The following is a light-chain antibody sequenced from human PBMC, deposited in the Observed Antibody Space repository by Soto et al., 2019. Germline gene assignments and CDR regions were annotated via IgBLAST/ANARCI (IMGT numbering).Light chain of an antibody. CDR1: QSVLYSSNNKNY. Sequence: DIVMTQSPDSLAVSLGGRATINCKSSQSVLYSSNNKNYLAWYQQKPGQPPKLLIYWASTRESGVPDRCSGSGSGTDFTLTISSVQAEDVAVYYCHQYYSHTDTVGQGTKLEIK. CDR3: HQYYSHTDT. CDR2: WAS. V-gene: IGKV4-1*01. J-gene: IGKJ2*01.